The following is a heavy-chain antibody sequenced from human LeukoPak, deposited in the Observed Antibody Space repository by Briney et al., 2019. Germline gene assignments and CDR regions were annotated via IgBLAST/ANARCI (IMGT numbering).Heavy chain of an antibody. J-gene: IGHJ4*02. CDR1: GGSFSGYY. CDR2: INHSGNS. D-gene: IGHD1-26*01. V-gene: IGHV4-34*01. CDR3: AGATAAICCGSYYRY. Sequence: PAETLTLTCAVYGGSFSGYYWSFIRQPPGKGLEWIGEINHSGNSNYNPSLKSRVTISLDTPKKQFSLKLSSVTAADTAVYYCAGATAAICCGSYYRYWGQGTLVTVSS.